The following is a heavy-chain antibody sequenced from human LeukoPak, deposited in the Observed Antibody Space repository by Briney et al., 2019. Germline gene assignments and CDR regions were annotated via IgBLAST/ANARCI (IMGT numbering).Heavy chain of an antibody. CDR3: AREGYSSGWYHSYYYYGMDV. CDR1: GDSVSSNSAA. D-gene: IGHD6-13*01. CDR2: TYYRSKWYN. J-gene: IGHJ6*02. Sequence: SQTLSLTCALSGDSVSSNSAAWNWIRQSPSRGLEWLGRTYYRSKWYNDYAVSVKSRITINPDTSKNQFSLQLNSVTPEDTAVYYCAREGYSSGWYHSYYYYGMDVWGQGTTVTVSS. V-gene: IGHV6-1*01.